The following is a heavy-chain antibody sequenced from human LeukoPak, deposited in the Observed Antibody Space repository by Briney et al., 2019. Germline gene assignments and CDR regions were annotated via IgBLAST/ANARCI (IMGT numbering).Heavy chain of an antibody. Sequence: GGSLRLSCSASGFTFSTYIMHWVRQAPGKGLETVSAITGNGGSTFYADSVKGRFTTSRDNSKNTLYPQMSSLRAEDTAMYYCARRDDYSAYDCWGQGTLVTVSS. CDR3: ARRDDYSAYDC. V-gene: IGHV3-64D*06. CDR1: GFTFSTYI. CDR2: ITGNGGST. J-gene: IGHJ4*02. D-gene: IGHD5-24*01.